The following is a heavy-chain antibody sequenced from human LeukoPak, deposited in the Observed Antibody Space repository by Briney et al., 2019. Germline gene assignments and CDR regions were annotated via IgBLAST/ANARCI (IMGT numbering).Heavy chain of an antibody. CDR2: IYYSGIT. J-gene: IGHJ4*02. Sequence: SETLSLTCSVPGGSISGYYWSWIRQPPGKGLEWIGYIYYSGITNYNPSLKSRLTISVDTSKSQFSLRLSSVTAADTAVYYCARQHPSGRGSGLDYWGQGTLVIVSS. V-gene: IGHV4-59*08. CDR1: GGSISGYY. CDR3: ARQHPSGRGSGLDY. D-gene: IGHD2-15*01.